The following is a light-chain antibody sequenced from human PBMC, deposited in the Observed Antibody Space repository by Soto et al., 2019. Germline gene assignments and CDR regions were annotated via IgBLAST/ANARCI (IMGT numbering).Light chain of an antibody. Sequence: QAVVTQEPSLTVSPGGTVTLTCASSTGAVTSGNYPNWFQQKPGQAPRALICDTSTKYSWTPARFSGSLLGGKAALTLSGVQPEDEADYHCLLYYGGVQLIFGGGTQLTVL. CDR3: LLYYGGVQLI. CDR1: TGAVTSGNY. J-gene: IGLJ2*01. CDR2: DTS. V-gene: IGLV7-43*01.